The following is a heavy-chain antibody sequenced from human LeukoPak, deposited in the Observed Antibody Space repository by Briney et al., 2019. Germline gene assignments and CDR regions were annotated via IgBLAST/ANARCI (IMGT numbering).Heavy chain of an antibody. V-gene: IGHV1-18*01. J-gene: IGHJ6*02. Sequence: ASVKASCKASGYTFTSYGISWVRQAPGQGLEWMGWISAYNGNTNYAQKLQGRVTMTTDTSTSTAYMELRSLRSDDTAVYYCARDWSRFLVVVPAFLDHYYYYGMDVWGQGTTVTVSS. D-gene: IGHD2-2*01. CDR3: ARDWSRFLVVVPAFLDHYYYYGMDV. CDR1: GYTFTSYG. CDR2: ISAYNGNT.